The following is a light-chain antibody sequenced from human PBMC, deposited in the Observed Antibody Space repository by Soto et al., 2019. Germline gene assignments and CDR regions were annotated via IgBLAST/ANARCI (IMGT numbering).Light chain of an antibody. V-gene: IGLV8-61*01. CDR3: VLYMGSGISWV. CDR2: STN. CDR1: SGSVSTSYY. Sequence: QAVVTQEPSFSVSPGGTVTFTCGLSSGSVSTSYYPSWYQQTPGQAPRTLIYSTNTRSSGVPDRFSGSILGNKAALTITGAQADDESDYYCVLYMGSGISWVFGTGTKLTVL. J-gene: IGLJ1*01.